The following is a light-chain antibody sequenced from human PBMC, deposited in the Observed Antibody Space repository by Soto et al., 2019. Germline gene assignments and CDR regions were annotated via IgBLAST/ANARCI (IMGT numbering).Light chain of an antibody. Sequence: QSALTQPPSASGSPGQSVTISCTGTSSDVGAYKYVSWYQQYPGKAPKLMIYEVSKRPSGVPDRFSGSKSGNTASLTVSGLQAEDEADYYCTSYAGSNMLVVGGGSKVAVL. J-gene: IGLJ3*02. V-gene: IGLV2-8*01. CDR2: EVS. CDR3: TSYAGSNMLV. CDR1: SSDVGAYKY.